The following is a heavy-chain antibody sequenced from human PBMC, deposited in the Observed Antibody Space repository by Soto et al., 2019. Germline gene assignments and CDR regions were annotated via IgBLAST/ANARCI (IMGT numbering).Heavy chain of an antibody. CDR1: GFTFSSYA. Sequence: GGSLRLSCAASGFTFSSYAMSWVRQAPGKGLERVSAISGSGGSTYYADSVKGRFTISRDNSKNTLYLQMNSLRAEDTALYYCAKGPSPYCSSTSCYMDYWGQGTLVTVSS. D-gene: IGHD2-2*02. CDR2: ISGSGGST. V-gene: IGHV3-23*01. J-gene: IGHJ4*02. CDR3: AKGPSPYCSSTSCYMDY.